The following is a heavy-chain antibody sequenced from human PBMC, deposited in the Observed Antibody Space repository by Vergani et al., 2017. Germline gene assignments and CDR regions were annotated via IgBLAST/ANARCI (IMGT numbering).Heavy chain of an antibody. Sequence: EVQLVESGGGLVQPGRSLRLSCAASGFTFDDYAMHWVRQAPGQGLEWVSGISWNSGSLGYADSVKGRFTISRDNAKNSLYLQMNSLRAEDTALYFCAKDNNWNYYYYGMDVWGQGTTVTVSS. D-gene: IGHD3-3*01. CDR2: ISWNSGSL. J-gene: IGHJ6*02. CDR3: AKDNNWNYYYYGMDV. V-gene: IGHV3-9*01. CDR1: GFTFDDYA.